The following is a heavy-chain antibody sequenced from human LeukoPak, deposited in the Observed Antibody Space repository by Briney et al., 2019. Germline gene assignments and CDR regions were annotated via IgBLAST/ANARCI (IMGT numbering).Heavy chain of an antibody. CDR2: IYYSGST. V-gene: IGHV4-39*01. CDR3: ATNGYYCMDV. J-gene: IGHJ6*03. CDR1: GDSISTSGYY. Sequence: KSSETLSLTCTVSGDSISTSGYYWGWIRQPPGKGLEWIGSIYYSGSTYYNPSLKSRVTVSADTSKNQFSLRLSSVTAADTAVYYCATNGYYCMDVWGKGTTVTVSS. D-gene: IGHD2-8*01.